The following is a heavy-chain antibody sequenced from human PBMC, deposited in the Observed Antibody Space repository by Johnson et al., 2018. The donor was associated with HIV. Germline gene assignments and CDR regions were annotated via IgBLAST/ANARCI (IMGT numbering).Heavy chain of an antibody. CDR3: AREAYCSGGSCYDAFDI. D-gene: IGHD2-15*01. V-gene: IGHV3-30*14. Sequence: QVQLVESGGGLVQPGGSLRLSCAASGFTFSSYWMSWVRQAPGKGLEWVAVISYDGSNKYYADSVKGRFTISRDNSKNTLYLQMNSLRAEDTAVYYCAREAYCSGGSCYDAFDIWGQGTMVTVSS. CDR1: GFTFSSYW. J-gene: IGHJ3*02. CDR2: ISYDGSNK.